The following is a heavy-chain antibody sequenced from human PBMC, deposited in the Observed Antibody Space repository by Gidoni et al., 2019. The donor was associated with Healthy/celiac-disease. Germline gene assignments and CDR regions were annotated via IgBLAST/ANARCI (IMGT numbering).Heavy chain of an antibody. V-gene: IGHV3-30-3*01. D-gene: IGHD3-22*01. J-gene: IGHJ4*02. Sequence: QVQLVESGGGVVQPGRSLRLSCAASGFTFSSYAMHWVRQAPGKGLEWVAVIAYDGSNKYYADSVKGRFTISRDNSKNTLYLQMNSLRAEDTAVYYCARGGGGYYPFDYWGQGTLVTVSS. CDR2: IAYDGSNK. CDR1: GFTFSSYA. CDR3: ARGGGGYYPFDY.